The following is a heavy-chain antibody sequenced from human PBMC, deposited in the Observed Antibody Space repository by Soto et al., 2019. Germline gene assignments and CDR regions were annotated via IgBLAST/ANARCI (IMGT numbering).Heavy chain of an antibody. CDR3: ARMPIAVAGTGRRDE. D-gene: IGHD6-19*01. Sequence: GGSLRLSCAASGFTFSSYAMHWVRQAPGKGLEWVAVISYDGGNKYYADSVKGRFTISRDNSKNTLYLQMNSLRAEDTAVYYCARMPIAVAGTGRRDEWGQGTLVTVYS. V-gene: IGHV3-30-3*01. J-gene: IGHJ4*02. CDR1: GFTFSSYA. CDR2: ISYDGGNK.